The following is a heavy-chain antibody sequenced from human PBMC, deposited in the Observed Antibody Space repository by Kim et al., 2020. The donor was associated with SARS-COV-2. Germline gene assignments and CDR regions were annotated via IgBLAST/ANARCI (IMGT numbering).Heavy chain of an antibody. J-gene: IGHJ5*02. V-gene: IGHV4-39*07. CDR3: ARDLRVGYCSGGSCYSWFDP. CDR1: GGSISSSSYY. CDR2: IYYSGST. Sequence: SETLSLTCTVSGGSISSSSYYWGWIRQPPGKGLEWIGSIYYSGSTYYNPSLKSRVTISVDTSKNQFSLKLSSVTAADTAVYYCARDLRVGYCSGGSCYSWFDPWGQGTLVTVSS. D-gene: IGHD2-15*01.